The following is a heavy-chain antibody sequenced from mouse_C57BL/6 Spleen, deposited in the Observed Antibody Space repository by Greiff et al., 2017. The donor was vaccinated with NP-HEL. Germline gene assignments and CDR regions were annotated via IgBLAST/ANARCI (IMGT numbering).Heavy chain of an antibody. D-gene: IGHD1-1*01. V-gene: IGHV14-2*01. CDR2: IDPEDGET. CDR3: AREGLTTVVGGEDAMDY. J-gene: IGHJ4*01. CDR1: GFNIKDYY. Sequence: EVQLQQSGAELVKPGASVTLSCTASGFNIKDYYMHWVKQRTEQGLEWIGRIDPEDGETKYAPKFQGKATITADTSSNTAYLQLSSLTSEDTAVYYCAREGLTTVVGGEDAMDYWGQGTSVTVSS.